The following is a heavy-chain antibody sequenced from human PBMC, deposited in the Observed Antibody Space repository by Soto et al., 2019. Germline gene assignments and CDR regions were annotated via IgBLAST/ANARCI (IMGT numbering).Heavy chain of an antibody. J-gene: IGHJ3*02. D-gene: IGHD3-10*01. CDR1: GYTFTSYY. V-gene: IGHV1-46*01. CDR3: ARDRLGSDGFDI. Sequence: ASVKVSCKASGYTFTSYYMHWVRQAPGQGLEWMGIINPSGGSTSYAQKFQGRVTMTRNTSTSTVYMELSSLRPEETAVYYCARDRLGSDGFDIWGQGTMVTVSS. CDR2: INPSGGST.